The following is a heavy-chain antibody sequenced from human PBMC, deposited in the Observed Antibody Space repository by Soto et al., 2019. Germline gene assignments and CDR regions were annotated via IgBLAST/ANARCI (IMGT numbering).Heavy chain of an antibody. J-gene: IGHJ4*02. CDR1: GFTFSSYA. D-gene: IGHD3-3*01. CDR2: ISGSGGST. V-gene: IGHV3-23*01. Sequence: PGGSLRLSCAASGFTFSSYAMSWVRQAPGKGLERVSAISGSGGSTYYADSVKGRFTISRDNSKNTLYLQMNSLRAEDTAVYYCAKVLRYDFWSGYRGFDYWGQGTLVTVSS. CDR3: AKVLRYDFWSGYRGFDY.